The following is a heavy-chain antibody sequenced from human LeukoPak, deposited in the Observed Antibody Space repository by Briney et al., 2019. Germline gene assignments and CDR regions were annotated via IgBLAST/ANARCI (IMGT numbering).Heavy chain of an antibody. Sequence: PSETLSLTCTVSGGSISSGDYYWSWIRQPPGKGLEWIGYIYYSGSTYYNPSLKSRVTISVDTSKNQFSLKLSSVTAADTAVYYCARGGSSWYLVEYRGQGTLVTVSS. CDR2: IYYSGST. CDR3: ARGGSSWYLVEY. CDR1: GGSISSGDYY. J-gene: IGHJ4*02. V-gene: IGHV4-30-4*08. D-gene: IGHD6-13*01.